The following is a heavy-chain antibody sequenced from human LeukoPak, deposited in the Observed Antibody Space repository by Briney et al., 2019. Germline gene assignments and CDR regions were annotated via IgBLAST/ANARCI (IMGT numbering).Heavy chain of an antibody. J-gene: IGHJ6*02. CDR3: ARAVGKIAAAGTRGRGMDV. D-gene: IGHD6-13*01. V-gene: IGHV1-69*04. Sequence: SVNVSCKASGGTFSSYAISWVRPAPGQGREWMGRIIPILGIANYAQKFQGRVTITADKSTSTAYLELSSLRSEDTAVYYCARAVGKIAAAGTRGRGMDVWGQGTTVTVSS. CDR2: IIPILGIA. CDR1: GGTFSSYA.